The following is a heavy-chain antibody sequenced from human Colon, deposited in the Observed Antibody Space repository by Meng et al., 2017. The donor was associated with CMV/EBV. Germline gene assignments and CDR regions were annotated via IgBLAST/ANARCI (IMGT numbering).Heavy chain of an antibody. CDR3: AASSGPGGYFYGMTV. CDR1: GLTFSSYA. CDR2: IYSGGDTT. V-gene: IGHV3-23*03. Sequence: GGSLRLSCVASGLTFSSYAMNWVRQAPGKGLEWVSTIYSGGDTTYYADSVQGRFIISRDNSKNTLYLQMNSLRAEDTAIYYCAASSGPGGYFYGMTVWGQGTTVTVSS. D-gene: IGHD3-22*01. J-gene: IGHJ6*02.